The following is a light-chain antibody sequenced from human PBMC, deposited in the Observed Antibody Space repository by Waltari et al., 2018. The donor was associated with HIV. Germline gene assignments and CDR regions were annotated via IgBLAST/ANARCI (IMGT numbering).Light chain of an antibody. Sequence: QSALPQPASVSGSPGQSITIPCTGTSSDLVSWYQQHPDKAPNVMIFEVSKRPSGVSNRFSGSKSGNTASLTISGLQAEDEADYYCCSYVGSGTWVFGGGTKLTVL. CDR1: SSDL. CDR3: CSYVGSGTWV. J-gene: IGLJ3*02. CDR2: EVS. V-gene: IGLV2-23*02.